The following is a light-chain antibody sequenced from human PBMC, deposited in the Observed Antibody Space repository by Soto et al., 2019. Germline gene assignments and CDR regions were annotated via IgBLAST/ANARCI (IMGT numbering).Light chain of an antibody. V-gene: IGKV1-39*01. J-gene: IGKJ4*01. CDR3: QQSYSTPLT. Sequence: DIQMTQSPSSLSASVGDRVTITCRAGQRISSYLNWYQQKPGKAPKFLIYAASSLQSGVPSRFSGSGSGTDFTLTISSXXXXXXXTYYCQQSYSTPLTFGGGTKVEIK. CDR1: QRISSY. CDR2: AAS.